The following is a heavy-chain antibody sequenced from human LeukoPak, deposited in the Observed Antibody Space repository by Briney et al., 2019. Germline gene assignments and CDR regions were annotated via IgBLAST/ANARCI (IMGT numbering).Heavy chain of an antibody. J-gene: IGHJ4*02. CDR2: MKGGGSEK. CDR3: ARWNYDNGAYYLDY. D-gene: IGHD3-22*01. V-gene: IGHV3-7*01. CDR1: GFTFSNYW. Sequence: GGSLRLSCVASGFTFSNYWMSWVRQAPGKGLEWVANMKGGGSEKYYVDSVKGRFTISRDNAKTSLYLQMNSLRAEDTAVYYCARWNYDNGAYYLDYWGRGTLVTVSS.